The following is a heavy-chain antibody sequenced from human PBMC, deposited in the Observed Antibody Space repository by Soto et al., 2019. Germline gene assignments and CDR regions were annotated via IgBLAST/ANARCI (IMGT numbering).Heavy chain of an antibody. J-gene: IGHJ4*02. CDR1: EFTFSNYA. V-gene: IGHV3-23*01. CDR2: ISYGGGTT. D-gene: IGHD3-22*01. Sequence: EVQLLESGGGLVQPGGSLRLSCAASEFTFSNYAMSWVRQAPGKGLEWVSAISYGGGTTYYADSVKGRFTISRDNSKNTLYLQMNSLRAEDTAVYYCAKNPGYYYDSTGYHFDYWGQGTQVTVSS. CDR3: AKNPGYYYDSTGYHFDY.